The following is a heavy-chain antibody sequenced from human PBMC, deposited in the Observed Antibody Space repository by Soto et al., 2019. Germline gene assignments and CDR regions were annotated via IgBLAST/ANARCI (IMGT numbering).Heavy chain of an antibody. CDR2: IHHSGST. CDR1: GGSISSYY. V-gene: IGHV4-59*08. D-gene: IGHD3-10*01. J-gene: IGHJ6*02. Sequence: SETLSLTCTVSGGSISSYYWSWIRQPPGKGLEWIGYIHHSGSTSYNPSLKSRVTMSVDTSKNQFSLKVNSVTAADTALYYCARQGFGQLHGLVDVWGPGTTVTVSS. CDR3: ARQGFGQLHGLVDV.